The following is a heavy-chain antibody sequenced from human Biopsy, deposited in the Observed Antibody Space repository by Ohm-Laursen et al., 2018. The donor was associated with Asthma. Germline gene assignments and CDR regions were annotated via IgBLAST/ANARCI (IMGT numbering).Heavy chain of an antibody. CDR3: AKDRVAGRSYYFDY. CDR1: GFNFHNYG. CDR2: ILFDGRKI. J-gene: IGHJ4*02. V-gene: IGHV3-30*18. D-gene: IGHD6-13*01. Sequence: SSLRLSCAASGFNFHNYGMNWARRAPGKGLEWVAQILFDGRKINYPDSVRGRFTISRDNSKNMVYLQMNSLRPEDTAVYYRAKDRVAGRSYYFDYWGQGSLVSVSS.